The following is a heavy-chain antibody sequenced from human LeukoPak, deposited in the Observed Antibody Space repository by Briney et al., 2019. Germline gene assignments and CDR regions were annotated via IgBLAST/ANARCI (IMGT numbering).Heavy chain of an antibody. J-gene: IGHJ4*02. CDR2: ISSSGSTI. D-gene: IGHD6-19*01. CDR3: AKEGGWEFDY. Sequence: PGGSLRLSCAASGFTFSSYEMNWVRQAPGKGLEWVSYISSSGSTIYYADSVKGRFTISRDSSKNTLYLQMNSLRAEDTAVYYCAKEGGWEFDYWGQGTLVTVSS. V-gene: IGHV3-48*03. CDR1: GFTFSSYE.